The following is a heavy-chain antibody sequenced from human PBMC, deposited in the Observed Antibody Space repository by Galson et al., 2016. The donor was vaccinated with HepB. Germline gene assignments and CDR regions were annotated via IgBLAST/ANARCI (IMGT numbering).Heavy chain of an antibody. V-gene: IGHV3-30*01. Sequence: SLRLSCAASDFTFSSXAMHXXXQAXXXGLXXVAVXXHDXTXQHYGDSVRGRFTVSRDNSKNTVFLHMTSLETEDTAVYFCARGWSDFDVWGQGTLVIVSS. D-gene: IGHD2-15*01. CDR3: ARGWSDFDV. J-gene: IGHJ4*02. CDR1: DFTFSSXA. CDR2: XXHDXTXQ.